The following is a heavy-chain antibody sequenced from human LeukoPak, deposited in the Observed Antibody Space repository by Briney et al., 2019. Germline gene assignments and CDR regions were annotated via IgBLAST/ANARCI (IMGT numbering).Heavy chain of an antibody. V-gene: IGHV3-23*01. D-gene: IGHD6-19*01. CDR2: ISGSGRST. CDR3: ARKDRAVAGIFDY. J-gene: IGHJ4*02. CDR1: GFTFSSYA. Sequence: GGSLRLSCAASGFTFSSYAMSWVRQAPGKGLEWVSAISGSGRSTYYADSVKGRFTISRDNSKNTLYLQMNSLRAEDTAVYYCARKDRAVAGIFDYWGQGTLVTVSS.